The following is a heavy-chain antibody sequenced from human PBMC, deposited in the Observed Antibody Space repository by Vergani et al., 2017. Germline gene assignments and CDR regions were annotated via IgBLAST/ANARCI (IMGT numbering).Heavy chain of an antibody. Sequence: QVQLVQSGAEVKKPGASVKVSCKASGYTFTGYYMHWVRQAPGQGLEWMGWINPNRGGTNYAQKFQGRVTMTRDTSISTAYMELSRLRSDDTAVYYCARVKQWLPRLDYWGQGTLVTVSS. V-gene: IGHV1-2*02. CDR2: INPNRGGT. CDR1: GYTFTGYY. D-gene: IGHD6-19*01. J-gene: IGHJ4*02. CDR3: ARVKQWLPRLDY.